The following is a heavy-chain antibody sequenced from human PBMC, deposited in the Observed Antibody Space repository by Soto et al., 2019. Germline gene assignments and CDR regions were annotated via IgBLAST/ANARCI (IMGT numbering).Heavy chain of an antibody. V-gene: IGHV5-51*01. D-gene: IGHD4-17*01. J-gene: IGHJ3*02. Sequence: PGESLKISCKGSGYSFTGYWIGWVRQMPGKGLEWMGIIYPGDSDTRYSPSFQGQVTISADKSISAAYLQWSSLKASDTAMYYCARYNDYGDYRGDAFDIWGQGTMVTVSS. CDR2: IYPGDSDT. CDR3: ARYNDYGDYRGDAFDI. CDR1: GYSFTGYW.